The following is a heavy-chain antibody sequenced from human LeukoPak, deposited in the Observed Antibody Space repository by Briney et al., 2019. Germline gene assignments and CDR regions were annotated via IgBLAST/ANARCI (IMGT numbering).Heavy chain of an antibody. CDR3: AKVPTTVVTITPPFDY. CDR2: IYSGGST. D-gene: IGHD4-23*01. J-gene: IGHJ4*02. CDR1: GFTISSNY. V-gene: IGHV3-66*02. Sequence: PGGSLRLSCAASGFTISSNYMGWVRQAPGKGLEWVSVIYSGGSTYYADSVKGRFTISRDNSKNTLYLQMNSLRAEDTAVYYCAKVPTTVVTITPPFDYWGQGTLVTVSS.